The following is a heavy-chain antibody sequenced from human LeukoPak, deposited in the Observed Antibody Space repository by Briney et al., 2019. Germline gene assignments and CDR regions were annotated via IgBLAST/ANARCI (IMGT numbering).Heavy chain of an antibody. CDR3: AKNGADYYDSSGYWDY. D-gene: IGHD3-22*01. CDR1: GGTFSSYA. V-gene: IGHV1-69*04. Sequence: SVKVSCKASGGTFSSYAISWVRQAPGQGLEWMGRIIPILGIANYAQKFQGRVTITADKSTSTAYMELSSLRAEDTAVYYCAKNGADYYDSSGYWDYWGQGTLVTVSS. CDR2: IIPILGIA. J-gene: IGHJ4*02.